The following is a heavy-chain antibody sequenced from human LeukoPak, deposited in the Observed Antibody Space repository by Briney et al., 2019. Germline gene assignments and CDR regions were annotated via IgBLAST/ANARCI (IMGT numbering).Heavy chain of an antibody. J-gene: IGHJ6*02. CDR3: ARDNPGIAVAGTVGKYYYYYGMDV. D-gene: IGHD6-19*01. CDR1: GGSISSYY. Sequence: SETLSLTCTVSGGSISSYYWSWIRQPPGKGLEWIGYIYYSGSTNYNPSLKSRVTISVDTSKNQFSLKLSSVTAADTAVYYCARDNPGIAVAGTVGKYYYYYGMDVWGQGTTVTVSS. CDR2: IYYSGST. V-gene: IGHV4-59*01.